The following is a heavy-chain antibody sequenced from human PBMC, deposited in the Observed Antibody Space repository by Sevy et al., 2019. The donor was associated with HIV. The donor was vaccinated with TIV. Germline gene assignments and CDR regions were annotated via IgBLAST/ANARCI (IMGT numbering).Heavy chain of an antibody. J-gene: IGHJ5*02. V-gene: IGHV5-51*01. CDR2: IYPGDSDT. Sequence: GESLKISCKGSGYSFTSYWIGWVRQMPGKGLEWMGIIYPGDSDTRYSPSFQGQVTISADKSISTAYLQWSSLKASDTAMYYCARAWGGYDFWSRYPLLARGGWFDPWGQGTLVTVSS. D-gene: IGHD3-3*01. CDR3: ARAWGGYDFWSRYPLLARGGWFDP. CDR1: GYSFTSYW.